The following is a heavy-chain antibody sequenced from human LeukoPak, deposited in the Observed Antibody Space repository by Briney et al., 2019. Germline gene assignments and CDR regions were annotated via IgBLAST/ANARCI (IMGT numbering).Heavy chain of an antibody. Sequence: VASVKVSCKASGYTFTSYGISWVRQAPGQGLEWMGWISAYNGNTNYAQKLQGRVTMTTDTSTSTAYMELRSLRSDDTAVNYCARDVRGNGDYVNAFDIWGQGTMVTVSS. J-gene: IGHJ3*02. CDR2: ISAYNGNT. CDR1: GYTFTSYG. V-gene: IGHV1-18*01. CDR3: ARDVRGNGDYVNAFDI. D-gene: IGHD4-17*01.